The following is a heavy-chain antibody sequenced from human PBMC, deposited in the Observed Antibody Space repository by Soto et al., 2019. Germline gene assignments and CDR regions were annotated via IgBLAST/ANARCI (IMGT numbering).Heavy chain of an antibody. CDR1: GDTFSFYT. D-gene: IGHD3-10*01. V-gene: IGHV1-69*02. J-gene: IGHJ4*02. CDR3: ATNYGSGYRAFDY. Sequence: QVQLVQSGAEVKKPGSSVKVSCKASGDTFSFYTINWVRQAPGLELAWMGGINPIISMSNYAQKFQVRVTITADKSTSTAYMELSSLRSDDTAMYYCATNYGSGYRAFDYWCQGALVTVSS. CDR2: INPIISMS.